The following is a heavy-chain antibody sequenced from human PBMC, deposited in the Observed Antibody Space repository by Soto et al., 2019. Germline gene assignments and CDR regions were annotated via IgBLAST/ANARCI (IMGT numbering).Heavy chain of an antibody. V-gene: IGHV4-59*01. Sequence: SETLSLTCTVSGGSISSYYWSCIRQPPGKGPEWSGYIYYSGSSNYKPSLKRRVTISVDTSKNQFSLKLSSVTAADTAVYYCARAKRDFWRGYYFAYWGQGTLVTVSS. CDR3: ARAKRDFWRGYYFAY. D-gene: IGHD3-3*01. CDR1: GGSISSYY. J-gene: IGHJ4*02. CDR2: IYYSGSS.